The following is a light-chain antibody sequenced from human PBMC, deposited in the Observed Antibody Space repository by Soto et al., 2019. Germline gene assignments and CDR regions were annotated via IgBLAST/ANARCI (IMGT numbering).Light chain of an antibody. J-gene: IGKJ1*01. V-gene: IGKV3-15*01. CDR2: GAS. Sequence: EIVMTQSPVTLSVSPGKRATLSCRASQSISNKLAWYQQKPGQAPRLIIYGASTRATGIPARFSGSGSGTEFTLTISSLQSEDFAVYYCQQYNNWPPVTFGQGTKVEIK. CDR3: QQYNNWPPVT. CDR1: QSISNK.